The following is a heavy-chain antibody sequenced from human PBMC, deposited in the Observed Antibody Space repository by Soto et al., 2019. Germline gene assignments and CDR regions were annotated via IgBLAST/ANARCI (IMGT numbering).Heavy chain of an antibody. J-gene: IGHJ6*02. CDR1: GGSISSYY. D-gene: IGHD3-10*01. V-gene: IGHV4-59*08. CDR3: ARQIAGGDYYGMDV. Sequence: QVQLQESGPGLVKPSETLSLTCTVSGGSISSYYWSWIRQPPGKGLEWIGYIYYSGSTNYNPSLKSRVTISGDTAKNQFSLKLSSVTAADTAVYYCARQIAGGDYYGMDVWGQGTTVTVSS. CDR2: IYYSGST.